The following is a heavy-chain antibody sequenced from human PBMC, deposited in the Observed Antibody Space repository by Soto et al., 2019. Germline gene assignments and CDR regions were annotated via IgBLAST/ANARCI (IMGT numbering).Heavy chain of an antibody. Sequence: ASVKVSCKTSGYPFTNYDIHWVRQATGQGLEWMGWMNPNSGNTGYAQKFQGRVTMTRNTSISTAYMELSSLRSEDTAVYYCASSRITMVPYGMDVWGQGTTVTAP. CDR2: MNPNSGNT. CDR1: GYPFTNYD. CDR3: ASSRITMVPYGMDV. D-gene: IGHD3-10*01. V-gene: IGHV1-8*01. J-gene: IGHJ6*02.